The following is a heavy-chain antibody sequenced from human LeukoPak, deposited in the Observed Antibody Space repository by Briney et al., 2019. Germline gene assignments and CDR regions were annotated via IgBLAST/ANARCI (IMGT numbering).Heavy chain of an antibody. Sequence: ASVKVSCKASGYTFTNYGISWVRQAPGQGPEWMGWISAYSGHTNYAQKPQGRVTMTTDTSTSTAYMELRSLRSDDTAVYYCARGIIGYYFDYWGQGTLVTVSS. CDR1: GYTFTNYG. CDR2: ISAYSGHT. CDR3: ARGIIGYYFDY. J-gene: IGHJ4*02. D-gene: IGHD2-15*01. V-gene: IGHV1-18*01.